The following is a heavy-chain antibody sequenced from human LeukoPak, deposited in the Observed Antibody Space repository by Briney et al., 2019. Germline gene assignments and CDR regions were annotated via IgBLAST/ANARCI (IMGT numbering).Heavy chain of an antibody. CDR3: ARGPYFTNGVCYKGFDY. D-gene: IGHD2-8*01. CDR2: INHSGST. Sequence: PSETLSLTCAVYGGSFSGYYWSWIRQPPGKGLEWIGEINHSGSTNCNPSLKSRVTISVDTSKNQFSLKLSSVTAADTAVYYCARGPYFTNGVCYKGFDYWGQGTLVTVSS. J-gene: IGHJ4*02. CDR1: GGSFSGYY. V-gene: IGHV4-34*01.